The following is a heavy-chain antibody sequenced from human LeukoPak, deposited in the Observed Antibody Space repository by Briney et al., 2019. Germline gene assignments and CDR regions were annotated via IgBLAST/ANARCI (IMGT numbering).Heavy chain of an antibody. CDR3: ARLDCTSGRGHPYDF. CDR1: GYTLTELS. V-gene: IGHV1-24*01. D-gene: IGHD2-8*01. J-gene: IGHJ4*02. Sequence: ASVKVSCKVSGYTLTELSMHWVRQAPGKGLEWMGGFDPEDGETIYAQKFQGRVTMTRNTSISTAYMELSSLRSEDTAVYLCARLDCTSGRGHPYDFWGQGTLVTVSS. CDR2: FDPEDGET.